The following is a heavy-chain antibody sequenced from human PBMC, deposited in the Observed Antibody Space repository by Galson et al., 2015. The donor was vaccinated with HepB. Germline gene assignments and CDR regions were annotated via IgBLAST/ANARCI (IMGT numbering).Heavy chain of an antibody. J-gene: IGHJ4*02. CDR2: IYSGGNP. CDR1: GFADLTNY. Sequence: SLRLACAASGFADLTNYMRWVRQAPGKGLEGVSVIYSGGNPYSAASVKGRFTISKDNSKNTVYLQMNSLRADDSAIYYCAREMSTTPGFDYWGQGTLLTVSS. D-gene: IGHD5-24*01. V-gene: IGHV3-66*01. CDR3: AREMSTTPGFDY.